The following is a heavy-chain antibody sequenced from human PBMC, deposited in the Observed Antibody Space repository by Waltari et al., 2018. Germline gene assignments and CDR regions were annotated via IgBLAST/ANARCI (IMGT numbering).Heavy chain of an antibody. CDR3: ARNRGSSSWDWYFDL. Sequence: EVQLVETGGGLIQPGGSLRLYCAASGFTVSSNYMSWVRQAPGKGLEWVSVIYSGGSTYYADSVKGRFTISRDNSKNTLYLQMNSLRAEDTAVYYCARNRGSSSWDWYFDLWGRGTLVTVSS. J-gene: IGHJ2*01. V-gene: IGHV3-53*02. CDR2: IYSGGST. CDR1: GFTVSSNY. D-gene: IGHD6-13*01.